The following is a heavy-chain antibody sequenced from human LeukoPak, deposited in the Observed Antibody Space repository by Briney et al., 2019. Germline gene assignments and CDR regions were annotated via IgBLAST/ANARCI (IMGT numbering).Heavy chain of an antibody. V-gene: IGHV3-66*01. J-gene: IGHJ4*02. D-gene: IGHD4-17*01. CDR1: GFTFSSYW. Sequence: GGSLRLSCAASGFTFSSYWMSWVRQAPGKGLEWVSVIYSGGSTYYADSVKGRFTISRDNSKNTLYLQMNSLRAEDTAVYYCARALNTVTTMGDAGGYWGQGTLVTVSS. CDR2: IYSGGST. CDR3: ARALNTVTTMGDAGGY.